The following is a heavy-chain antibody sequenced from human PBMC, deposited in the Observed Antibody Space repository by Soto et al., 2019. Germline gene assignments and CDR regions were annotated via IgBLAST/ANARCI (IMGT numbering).Heavy chain of an antibody. V-gene: IGHV1-8*01. CDR2: MNPNSGNT. CDR3: ARAYCTDGECYGFDY. D-gene: IGHD2-8*01. J-gene: IGHJ4*02. CDR1: GYTFTSND. Sequence: ASVKVSCKASGYTFTSNDINWVRQATGQGLEWMGWMNPNSGNTGYAQKFQGRVTMTRSTSISTAYLELSSLRSEDTAVYYCARAYCTDGECYGFDYWGQGTLVTV.